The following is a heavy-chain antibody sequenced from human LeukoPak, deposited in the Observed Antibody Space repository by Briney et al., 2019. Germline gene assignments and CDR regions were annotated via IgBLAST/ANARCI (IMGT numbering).Heavy chain of an antibody. V-gene: IGHV4-4*02. CDR3: ARASAGYSYGFDY. CDR2: IYHSGST. Sequence: SGTLSLTCAVSGGSISSSNWWSWVRQPLGKGLEWIGEIYHSGSTNYNPSLKSRVTISVDKSKNQFSLKLSSVTAADTAVYYCARASAGYSYGFDYWGQGTLVTVSS. D-gene: IGHD5-18*01. CDR1: GGSISSSNW. J-gene: IGHJ4*02.